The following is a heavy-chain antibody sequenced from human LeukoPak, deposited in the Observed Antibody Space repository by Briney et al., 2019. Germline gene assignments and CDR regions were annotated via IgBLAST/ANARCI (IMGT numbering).Heavy chain of an antibody. D-gene: IGHD2-21*01. V-gene: IGHV3-21*01. CDR2: ISGSSSYI. J-gene: IGHJ4*02. CDR3: ARVSVICGGDCFDY. CDR1: GLTFSSYS. Sequence: GGALRLSCAASGLTFSSYSMNWVRQAPGKGLEWVSSISGSSSYIYYADSVKGRFTISRDNAKNSLYVQMNSLRAEDTAVYYCARVSVICGGDCFDYWGQGTLVTVSS.